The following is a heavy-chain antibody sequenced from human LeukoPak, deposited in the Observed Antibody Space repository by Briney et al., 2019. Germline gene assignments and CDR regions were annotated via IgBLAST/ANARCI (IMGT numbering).Heavy chain of an antibody. CDR2: TNSDGSST. CDR1: GFGFSSYW. CDR3: ATLAAAGPFDY. D-gene: IGHD6-13*01. J-gene: IGHJ4*02. Sequence: GGSLRLSCAASGFGFSSYWMHWVRQAPGKGLVWVSRTNSDGSSTSYADSVKGRFTISRDNAKNTLYLHLNSLKAEDTAVYYCATLAAAGPFDYWGQGTLVTVSS. V-gene: IGHV3-74*01.